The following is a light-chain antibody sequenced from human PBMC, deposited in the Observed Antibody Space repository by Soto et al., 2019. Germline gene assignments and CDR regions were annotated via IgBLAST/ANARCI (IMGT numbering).Light chain of an antibody. CDR1: RSLSSDY. Sequence: IVLMQAPDTVSLSPGESATLSCRASRSLSSDYLAWYQQKTGQAPRIVFYHESRRATGTPDRLSVSGSGTDFTLTISRLEPGDFAVYYCQKYGDSPRSFGQGTKVDIK. V-gene: IGKV3-20*01. J-gene: IGKJ1*01. CDR2: HES. CDR3: QKYGDSPRS.